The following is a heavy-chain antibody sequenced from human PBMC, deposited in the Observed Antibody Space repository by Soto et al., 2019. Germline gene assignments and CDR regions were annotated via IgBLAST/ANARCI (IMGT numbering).Heavy chain of an antibody. CDR2: VYYSGST. V-gene: IGHV4-59*08. J-gene: IGHJ5*02. CDR1: GGSISGYY. CDR3: AMTVINLYSWFEP. D-gene: IGHD2-21*02. Sequence: QVQLQESGPGLVKPSETLSLTCTVSGGSISGYYWSWIRQSPERGLEWIGHVYYSGSTKYNPSLKSRVTISVDTTKNQFSLNMRSVTAADTAVYYCAMTVINLYSWFEPWGQGILVTVSS.